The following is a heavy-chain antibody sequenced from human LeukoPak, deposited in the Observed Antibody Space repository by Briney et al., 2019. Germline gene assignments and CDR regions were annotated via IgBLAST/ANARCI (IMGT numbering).Heavy chain of an antibody. V-gene: IGHV3-33*01. J-gene: IGHJ3*02. D-gene: IGHD6-19*01. CDR2: IWYDGSNK. CDR1: GFTFSSYG. Sequence: PGRSLRLSCAASGFTFSSYGMHWVRQAPGKGLEWVAVIWYDGSNKYYADSVKGRFTISRDNSKNTLYLRMNSLRAEDTAVYYCAREGIAVAGTVAFDIWGQGTMVTVSS. CDR3: AREGIAVAGTVAFDI.